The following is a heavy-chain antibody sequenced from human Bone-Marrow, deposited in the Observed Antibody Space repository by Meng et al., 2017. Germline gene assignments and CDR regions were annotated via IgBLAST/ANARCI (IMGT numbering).Heavy chain of an antibody. D-gene: IGHD3-10*01. J-gene: IGHJ5*02. Sequence: ESLKISCAVYGGSFSGYYWSWIRQPPGKGLEWIGEINHSGSTNYNPSLKSRVTISVDTSKNQFSLKLSSVTAADTAVYYCASPTMVRGVIPWGQGTLVTVSS. CDR1: GGSFSGYY. V-gene: IGHV4-34*01. CDR3: ASPTMVRGVIP. CDR2: INHSGST.